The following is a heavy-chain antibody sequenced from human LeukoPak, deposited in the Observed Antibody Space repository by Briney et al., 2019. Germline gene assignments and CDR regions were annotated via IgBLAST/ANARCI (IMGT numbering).Heavy chain of an antibody. V-gene: IGHV3-48*01. CDR1: GFTFSSYS. CDR2: ISSSSSTI. D-gene: IGHD3-10*01. CDR3: AKDLDGSGTYYNTGQDAFDF. J-gene: IGHJ3*01. Sequence: PGGSLRLSCAASGFTFSSYSMNWVRQAPGKGLEWVSYISSSSSTIYYADSVKGRFTISRDNAKNSLYLQMNSLRAEDTAVYYCAKDLDGSGTYYNTGQDAFDFWGQGTMVTVSS.